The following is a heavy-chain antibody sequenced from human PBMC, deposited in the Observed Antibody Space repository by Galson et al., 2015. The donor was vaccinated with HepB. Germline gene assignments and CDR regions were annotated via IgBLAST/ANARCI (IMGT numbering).Heavy chain of an antibody. J-gene: IGHJ6*03. V-gene: IGHV1-69*13. D-gene: IGHD2-21*01. CDR1: GGRFTGRSFSNHA. CDR2: LVPIYGTA. CDR3: ARDTRDCSGDCSIYYYFYMDV. Sequence: SVKVSCKASGGRFTGRSFSNHAINWVRQAPGQGLEWLGALVPIYGTADYAQKFQGRVTITADESTSTGYMELSSLTSEDTAIYFCARDTRDCSGDCSIYYYFYMDVWGRGTPVTVSS.